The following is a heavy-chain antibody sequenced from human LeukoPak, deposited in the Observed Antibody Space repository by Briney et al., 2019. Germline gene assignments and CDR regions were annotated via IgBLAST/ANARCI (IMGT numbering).Heavy chain of an antibody. D-gene: IGHD3-22*01. CDR2: IIPIFGTA. CDR3: ARKVPNDSSGYYYRGQFDP. V-gene: IGHV1-69*06. CDR1: GGTFSSYA. Sequence: SVKVSCEASGGTFSSYAISWVRQAPGQGLEWMGGIIPIFGTANYAQKFQGRVTITADKSTSTAYMELSSLRSEDTAVYYCARKVPNDSSGYYYRGQFDPWGQGTLVTVSS. J-gene: IGHJ5*02.